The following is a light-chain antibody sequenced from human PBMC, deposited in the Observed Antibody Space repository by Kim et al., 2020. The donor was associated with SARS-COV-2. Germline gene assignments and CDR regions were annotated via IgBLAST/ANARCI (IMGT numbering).Light chain of an antibody. CDR3: SSFTTSTLYV. CDR1: SSDIGGYNF. J-gene: IGLJ1*01. Sequence: GQSFTSSCTGTSSDIGGYNFVSWYQQHPGRATKLMIYDVSHRPSGVSNRFSGSKSGSTASLTISGLQAEDEADYYCSSFTTSTLYVFGDGTKVIVL. V-gene: IGLV2-14*03. CDR2: DVS.